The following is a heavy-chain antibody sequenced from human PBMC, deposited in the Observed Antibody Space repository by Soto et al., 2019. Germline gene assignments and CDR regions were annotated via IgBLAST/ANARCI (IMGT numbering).Heavy chain of an antibody. D-gene: IGHD3-10*01. J-gene: IGHJ5*02. CDR3: VRERPPGVTSGNYYNGRGALHWFDP. CDR2: INPSGGST. V-gene: IGHV1-46*01. CDR1: GYTFTSYY. Sequence: QVQLVQSGAEVKKPGASVKVSCKASGYTFTSYYMHWVRQAPGQGLAWMGIINPSGGSTSYAQKFQGRVTMNRATPTSKVYMELRSLRSEETAVYYCVRERPPGVTSGNYYNGRGALHWFDPWGQGTLVTVSS.